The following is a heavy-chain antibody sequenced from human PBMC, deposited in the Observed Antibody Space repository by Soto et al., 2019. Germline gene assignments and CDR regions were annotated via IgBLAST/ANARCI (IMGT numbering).Heavy chain of an antibody. CDR1: GGLFSSFA. J-gene: IGHJ4*02. V-gene: IGHV1-69*01. Sequence: QVQLVQSGPEVKKPGSSVKVSCKDSGGLFSSFAISWVRQAPGQGLEWLGGIIPVFGTTNYAEKFQDRVTITADESTNPAYMDLTSLRSGDTAVYYCARGGGPYVWFNEFWGQGTLVTVSS. CDR2: IIPVFGTT. D-gene: IGHD3-10*02. CDR3: ARGGGPYVWFNEF.